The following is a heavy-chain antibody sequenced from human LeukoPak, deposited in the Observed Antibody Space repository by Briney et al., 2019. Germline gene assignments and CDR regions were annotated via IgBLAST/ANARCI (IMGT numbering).Heavy chain of an antibody. J-gene: IGHJ4*02. CDR3: AGGLGCSIGSCYFDS. Sequence: GSLRLSCVVSGFSVSTNYMGWVRQAPGKGLERVSVLYGGGTTYYADSVKGRFTISKDNSKNTLYFQMNSLRAEDTAVYYCAGGLGCSIGSCYFDSWGQGALVTVSS. D-gene: IGHD6-13*01. CDR2: LYGGGTT. V-gene: IGHV3-66*01. CDR1: GFSVSTNY.